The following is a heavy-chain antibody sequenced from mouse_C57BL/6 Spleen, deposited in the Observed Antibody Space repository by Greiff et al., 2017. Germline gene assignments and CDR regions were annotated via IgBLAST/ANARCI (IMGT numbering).Heavy chain of an antibody. CDR1: GFTFSDYY. CDR2: ISNGGGST. J-gene: IGHJ4*01. V-gene: IGHV5-12*01. D-gene: IGHD4-1*01. Sequence: EVKLMESGGGLVQPGGSLKLSCAASGFTFSDYYMYWVRQTPEKRLEWVAYISNGGGSTYYPDTVKGRCTISRDKAKNTLYLQMSRLTSEDTAMYYCARQGQTGQAMDYWGQGTSVTVSS. CDR3: ARQGQTGQAMDY.